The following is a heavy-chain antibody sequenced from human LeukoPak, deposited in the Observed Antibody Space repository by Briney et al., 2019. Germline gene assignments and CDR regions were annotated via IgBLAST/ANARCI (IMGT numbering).Heavy chain of an antibody. V-gene: IGHV3-23*01. J-gene: IGHJ1*01. CDR2: ISGNSDRT. Sequence: GGSLRLSCAGSGFTFSNYAMTWVRQAPGKGLEWVSSISGNSDRTYYADTVKGRFTISRDNSKNTVTLQRKSLRAEDTAVYSCAKGHGDYVPAEYLQHWGQGTLVTVSS. CDR3: AKGHGDYVPAEYLQH. D-gene: IGHD4-17*01. CDR1: GFTFSNYA.